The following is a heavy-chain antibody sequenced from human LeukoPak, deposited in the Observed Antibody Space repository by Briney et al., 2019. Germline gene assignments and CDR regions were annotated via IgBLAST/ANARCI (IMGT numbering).Heavy chain of an antibody. CDR3: ATYSAFDI. Sequence: PGGSLRLSCAASGFTVSNNDMSWVRQAPGKGLEWVSLIYSGRSTFYADSVKGRFTISRDNSKNTLYLQMNSLRAEDTAVYYCATYSAFDIWGQGTLVTVSS. CDR1: GFTVSNND. J-gene: IGHJ3*02. V-gene: IGHV3-53*01. CDR2: IYSGRST. D-gene: IGHD3-16*01.